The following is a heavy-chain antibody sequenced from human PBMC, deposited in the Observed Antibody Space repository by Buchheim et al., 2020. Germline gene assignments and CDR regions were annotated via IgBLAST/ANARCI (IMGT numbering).Heavy chain of an antibody. D-gene: IGHD1-26*01. CDR3: ARDSLGATGWDYFDY. Sequence: EVQLVESGGGLVQPGGSLRLSCTASGFIFSSYSMNWVRQAPGKGLEWVSYISRSSSTIYYADSVKGRFTISRDNAKNSLSLQMNSLRAEDTAVYYCARDSLGATGWDYFDYWGQGTL. V-gene: IGHV3-48*01. CDR1: GFIFSSYS. J-gene: IGHJ4*02. CDR2: ISRSSSTI.